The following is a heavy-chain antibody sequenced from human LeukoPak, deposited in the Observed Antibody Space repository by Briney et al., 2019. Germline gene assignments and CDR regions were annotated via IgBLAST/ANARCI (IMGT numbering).Heavy chain of an antibody. CDR2: ISYDGRDI. D-gene: IGHD2-2*01. CDR1: GFTFNNYG. V-gene: IGHV3-30*18. Sequence: PGKSLRLSCAASGFTFNNYGMHWVRQAPVKGLEWVAVISYDGRDIHYPDSVKGRLTISRDISTDTLWLQMDSLRTEDTAVYYCAKGPLRGTAAAIDYWGQGTLVTVSS. J-gene: IGHJ4*02. CDR3: AKGPLRGTAAAIDY.